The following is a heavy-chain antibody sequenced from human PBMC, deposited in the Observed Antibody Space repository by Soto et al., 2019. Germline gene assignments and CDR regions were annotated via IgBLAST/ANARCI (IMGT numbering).Heavy chain of an antibody. D-gene: IGHD3-10*01. CDR3: ARDAGYYYGSG. CDR2: IYSSGKT. J-gene: IGHJ4*02. Sequence: QVQLQESGPGLVKPSQTLSLTCTVSGGSISSGYYYWSWIRQPPGKGLEWIGYIYSSGKTYYNPSLERRLTMSGDTAKTQFSLKLSSVTAADTAVYYCARDAGYYYGSGWGQGTLVTVSS. CDR1: GGSISSGYYY. V-gene: IGHV4-30-4*01.